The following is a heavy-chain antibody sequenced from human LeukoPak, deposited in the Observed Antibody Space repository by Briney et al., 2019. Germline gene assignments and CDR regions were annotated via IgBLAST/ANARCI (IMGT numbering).Heavy chain of an antibody. CDR3: ARVGEMATIPGY. CDR1: GYTFTGYY. J-gene: IGHJ4*02. CDR2: INPSGGST. D-gene: IGHD5-24*01. Sequence: ASVKVSCTASGYTFTGYYMQWVRQAPGQGLEWMGIINPSGGSTSYAQKFQGRVTMTRDTSTSTVYMELSSLRSEDTAVYYCARVGEMATIPGYWGQGTLVTVSS. V-gene: IGHV1-46*01.